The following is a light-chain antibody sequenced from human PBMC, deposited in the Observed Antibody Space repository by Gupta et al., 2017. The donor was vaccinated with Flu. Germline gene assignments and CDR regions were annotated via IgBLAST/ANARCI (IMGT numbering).Light chain of an antibody. CDR1: QSIRSN. CDR2: GAS. Sequence: RATLSCRASQSIRSNLAWYQQKPGQAPRLLILGASTRATGIPARFSGSGSGTDYTLIISSLQSEDFAVYYCLQYANWPSSITFGQGTRLEI. V-gene: IGKV3-15*01. J-gene: IGKJ5*01. CDR3: LQYANWPSSIT.